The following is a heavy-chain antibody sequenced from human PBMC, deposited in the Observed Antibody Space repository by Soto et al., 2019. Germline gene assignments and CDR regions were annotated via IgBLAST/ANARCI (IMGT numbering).Heavy chain of an antibody. CDR1: GFTFSSYH. V-gene: IGHV3-33*01. CDR2: IWDDGSNK. J-gene: IGHJ4*02. Sequence: QVQLVESGGGVVQPGRSLRLSCAASGFTFSSYHMHWVRQTPGKGLEWVAVIWDDGSNKYYADSVKGRFTISRDNSKNTLYLQMNSLRAEDTAVYYCARIGSWALSFDYWGQGTLVSVSS. D-gene: IGHD6-13*01. CDR3: ARIGSWALSFDY.